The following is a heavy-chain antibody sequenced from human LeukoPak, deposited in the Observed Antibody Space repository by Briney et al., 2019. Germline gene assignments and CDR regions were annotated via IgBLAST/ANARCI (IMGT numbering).Heavy chain of an antibody. V-gene: IGHV3-20*04. CDR2: INWNGGST. J-gene: IGHJ4*02. Sequence: GGSLRLSCAASGFTFSSYNMNWVRQAPGKGLEWVSGINWNGGSTGYADSVKGRFTISRDNAKNSLYLQMNSLRAEDTAVYYCARDQPVPYSSSWYGPVDYWGQGTLVTVSS. CDR3: ARDQPVPYSSSWYGPVDY. D-gene: IGHD6-13*01. CDR1: GFTFSSYN.